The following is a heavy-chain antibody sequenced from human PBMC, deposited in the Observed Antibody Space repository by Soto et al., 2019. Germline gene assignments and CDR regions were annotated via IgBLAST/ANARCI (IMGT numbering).Heavy chain of an antibody. CDR1: GGSISSGGYS. V-gene: IGHV4-30-2*01. J-gene: IGHJ4*02. D-gene: IGHD4-4*01. Sequence: SETLSLTCAVSGGSISSGGYSWSWIRQPPGKGLEWIGYIYHSGSTYYNPSLKSRVTISVDRSKNQFSLKLSSVTAADTAVYYCARMSYRNPADYWGQGTLVTVSS. CDR3: ARMSYRNPADY. CDR2: IYHSGST.